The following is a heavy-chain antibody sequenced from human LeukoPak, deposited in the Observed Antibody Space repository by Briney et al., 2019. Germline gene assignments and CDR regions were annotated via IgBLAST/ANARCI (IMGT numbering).Heavy chain of an antibody. Sequence: GGSLRLFCAASGFTFSSYAMSWVRQAPGKGLEWVSAISGSGGSTYYADSVKGRFTISRDNAKNSLYLQMNSLRAEDTAVYYCARDAPDDYGDYDGDAFDIWGQGTMVTVSS. D-gene: IGHD4-17*01. V-gene: IGHV3-23*01. CDR1: GFTFSSYA. J-gene: IGHJ3*02. CDR2: ISGSGGST. CDR3: ARDAPDDYGDYDGDAFDI.